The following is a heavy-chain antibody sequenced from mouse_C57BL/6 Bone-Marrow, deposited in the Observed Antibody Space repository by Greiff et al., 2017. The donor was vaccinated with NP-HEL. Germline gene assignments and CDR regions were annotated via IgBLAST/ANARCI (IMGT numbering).Heavy chain of an antibody. Sequence: VQLQQSGPELVKPGASVKISCKASGYTFTDYYMNWVKQSHGKSLEWIGDINPNNGGTSYNQKFKGKATLTVDKSSSTAYMELRSLTSEDSAVYYCARRVNWAWFAYWGQGTLVTVSA. J-gene: IGHJ3*01. CDR3: ARRVNWAWFAY. V-gene: IGHV1-26*01. CDR1: GYTFTDYY. CDR2: INPNNGGT. D-gene: IGHD4-1*01.